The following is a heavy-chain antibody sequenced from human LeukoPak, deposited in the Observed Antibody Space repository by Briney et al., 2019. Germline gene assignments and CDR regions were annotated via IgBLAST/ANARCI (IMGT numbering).Heavy chain of an antibody. CDR2: VRSRDKNYAT. V-gene: IGHV3-73*01. CDR3: RRIEYVAPDS. Sequence: GGSLRLSCAASGLGLAGSAVLWVRQTSGGGLEWIGYVRSRDKNYATIYGASARGRFTISRDDSRNTASLQMNSLNTEDTAVYYFRRIEYVAPDSWGEGTLVTVSS. CDR1: GLGLAGSA. J-gene: IGHJ4*02. D-gene: IGHD3-16*01.